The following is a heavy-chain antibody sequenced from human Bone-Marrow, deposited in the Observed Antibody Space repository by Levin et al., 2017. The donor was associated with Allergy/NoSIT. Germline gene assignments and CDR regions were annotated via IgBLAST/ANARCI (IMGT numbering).Heavy chain of an antibody. V-gene: IGHV4-39*01. D-gene: IGHD5-24*01. J-gene: IGHJ5*02. Sequence: TPSETLSLTCNVSGDSISSSKYYWGWVRQPPGTGLEWIGSIYQNGATYYNVALKSRVTIYVDTSKNQFFLRLNSVTVADTAVFYCARHSGFCRDDVCYSHWFDPWGQGMLVNVSS. CDR1: GDSISSSKYY. CDR3: ARHSGFCRDDVCYSHWFDP. CDR2: IYQNGAT.